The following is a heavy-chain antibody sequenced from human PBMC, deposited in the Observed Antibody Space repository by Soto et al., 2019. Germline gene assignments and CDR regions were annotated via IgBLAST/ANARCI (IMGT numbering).Heavy chain of an antibody. J-gene: IGHJ4*02. Sequence: GASVKVSCKASGYTFTGYYMHWVRQAPGQGLEWMGWINPNSGGTNYAQKFQGRVTMTRDTSISTAYMELSRLRSDDTAVYYCATFDSDWYGPFDYWGQGTLVTVSS. CDR3: ATFDSDWYGPFDY. D-gene: IGHD6-19*01. CDR1: GYTFTGYY. V-gene: IGHV1-2*02. CDR2: INPNSGGT.